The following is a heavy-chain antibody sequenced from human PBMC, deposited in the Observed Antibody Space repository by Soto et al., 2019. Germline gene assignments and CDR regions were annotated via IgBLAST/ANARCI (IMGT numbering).Heavy chain of an antibody. Sequence: QVQLVQSGAEVKKPGASVKVSCKASGYTFTSYYMHWVRQAPGQGLEWMGIINPSGGSTSYAQKFQGRVTMIRDTSTSTVYMELSSLRSEDTAVYYCARRARPAAINYYYYGMDVWGQGTTVTVSS. CDR3: ARRARPAAINYYYYGMDV. V-gene: IGHV1-46*01. CDR2: INPSGGST. D-gene: IGHD2-2*01. J-gene: IGHJ6*02. CDR1: GYTFTSYY.